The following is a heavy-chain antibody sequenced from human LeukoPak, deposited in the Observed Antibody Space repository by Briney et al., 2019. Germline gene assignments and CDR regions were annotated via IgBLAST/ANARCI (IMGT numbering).Heavy chain of an antibody. CDR2: INTNTGNP. Sequence: ASVKVSCKASGYTFTSYYMHWVRQAPEQGLEWMGWINTNTGNPTYAQGFTGRFVFSLDTSVSTAYLQISSLKAEDTAVYYCAREYSSSPGAFDIWGQGTMVTVSS. J-gene: IGHJ3*02. CDR3: AREYSSSPGAFDI. CDR1: GYTFTSYY. V-gene: IGHV7-4-1*02. D-gene: IGHD6-13*01.